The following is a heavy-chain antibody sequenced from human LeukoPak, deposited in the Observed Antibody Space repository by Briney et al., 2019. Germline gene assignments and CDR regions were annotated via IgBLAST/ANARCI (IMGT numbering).Heavy chain of an antibody. CDR2: INSDGSSA. V-gene: IGHV3-74*01. CDR1: GFTFSSYW. Sequence: GGSLRLSCAASGFTFSSYWMHWVRQAPGKGLVWVSRINSDGSSASYADSVKGRFTISRDNAKNTLYLQMNSLRAEDTAVYYCARGRVVTKRYYYYYGMDVWGQGTTVTVSS. J-gene: IGHJ6*02. CDR3: ARGRVVTKRYYYYYGMDV. D-gene: IGHD2-15*01.